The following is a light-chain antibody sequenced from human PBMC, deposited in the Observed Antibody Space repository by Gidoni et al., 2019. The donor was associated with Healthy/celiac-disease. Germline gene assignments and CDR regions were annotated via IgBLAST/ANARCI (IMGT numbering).Light chain of an antibody. Sequence: QSALTPPASVSGPPGQSITISCTETSSDVGGYNYVPWYQQPPGKAPKLMIYDVSNRPSGVSNRCSGSKSGNTASLTISGLQAEDEADYYCSSYTSSSTLEVFGGGTKLTVL. J-gene: IGLJ3*02. CDR1: SSDVGGYNY. V-gene: IGLV2-14*01. CDR3: SSYTSSSTLEV. CDR2: DVS.